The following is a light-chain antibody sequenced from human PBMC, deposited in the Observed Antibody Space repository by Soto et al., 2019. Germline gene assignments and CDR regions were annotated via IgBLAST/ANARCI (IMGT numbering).Light chain of an antibody. CDR1: QSVSSY. V-gene: IGKV3-20*01. J-gene: IGKJ1*01. Sequence: EIVLTQSPVTLSLSPGERATLSCMASQSVSSYLAWYRQKPGQAPRLLIYGASRRSTGIPDRFTGSGSGTDFTLTISRLEPEDFAVYYCQQYVSSPWAFGQGTKVDI. CDR3: QQYVSSPWA. CDR2: GAS.